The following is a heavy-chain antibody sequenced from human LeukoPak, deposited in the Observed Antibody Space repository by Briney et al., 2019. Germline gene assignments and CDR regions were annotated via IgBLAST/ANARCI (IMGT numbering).Heavy chain of an antibody. J-gene: IGHJ4*02. CDR1: GFTFSSYG. Sequence: GGSLRLSCAASGFTFSSYGMHWVRQAPGKGLEWLAFISYDGSNTYYADSVKGRFTVSRDDSKSTLYLQMNSLRADDTAVYYCAKDGSSYYYIYYWGQGALVTVSS. V-gene: IGHV3-30*02. CDR2: ISYDGSNT. D-gene: IGHD3-22*01. CDR3: AKDGSSYYYIYY.